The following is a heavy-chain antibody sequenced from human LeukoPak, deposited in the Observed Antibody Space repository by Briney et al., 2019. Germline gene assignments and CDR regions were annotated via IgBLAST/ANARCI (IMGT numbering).Heavy chain of an antibody. D-gene: IGHD6-19*01. V-gene: IGHV3-53*01. CDR2: IYSGGGT. Sequence: GGSLRLSCAASGFTVSSNYMSWVRQAPGKGLEWVSVIYSGGGTFYADSVKGRFTISRDNSKNMLYLQMNSLRAEDAAVYYCARAGGLRIAVAPIDCWGQGTLVTVSS. J-gene: IGHJ4*02. CDR1: GFTVSSNY. CDR3: ARAGGLRIAVAPIDC.